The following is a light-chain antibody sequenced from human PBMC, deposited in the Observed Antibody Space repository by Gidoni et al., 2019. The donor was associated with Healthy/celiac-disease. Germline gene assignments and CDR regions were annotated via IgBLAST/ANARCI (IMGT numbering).Light chain of an antibody. CDR1: QDISSY. Sequence: DSQLTQSPSFLSASVGDRVTITCRASQDISSYLAWYQQKPGKAPELLISAASILQSWVPSRFSGRGSGTEFTLTISSLQPADFATYYCQQLNSYAFGQGTKVDSK. CDR2: AAS. J-gene: IGKJ2*01. V-gene: IGKV1-9*01. CDR3: QQLNSYA.